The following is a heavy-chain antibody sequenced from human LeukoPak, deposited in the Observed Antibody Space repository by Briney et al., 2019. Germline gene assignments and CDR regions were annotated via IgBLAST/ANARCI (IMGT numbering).Heavy chain of an antibody. CDR1: GGSISSSNYY. J-gene: IGHJ6*03. V-gene: IGHV4-39*01. CDR3: ARQRADYYYYYIDV. CDR2: IYYSETT. Sequence: SETLSLTCTVSGGSISSSNYYSDRIRQPPGKGLEWIGSIYYSETTYDNPSLKSRVTMSIDTSKNQFSLKLSSVTAADSAVYYCARQRADYYYYYIDVWGEGTTVTVS.